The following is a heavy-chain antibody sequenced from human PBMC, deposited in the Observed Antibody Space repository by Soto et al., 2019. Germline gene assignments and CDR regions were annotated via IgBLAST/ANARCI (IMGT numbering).Heavy chain of an antibody. J-gene: IGHJ4*02. CDR2: ASFDGNTQ. CDR3: APDYYGSGSSIRPISY. Sequence: GWSLRLSCAAAGFTFSSFAMHWVRQAPGKGLEWVTLASFDGNTQYYADSVKGRFTISRDNSKNTLYLQMNSLRAEDTAVYYCAPDYYGSGSSIRPISYWGQGTLVTVSS. CDR1: GFTFSSFA. D-gene: IGHD3-10*01. V-gene: IGHV3-30-3*01.